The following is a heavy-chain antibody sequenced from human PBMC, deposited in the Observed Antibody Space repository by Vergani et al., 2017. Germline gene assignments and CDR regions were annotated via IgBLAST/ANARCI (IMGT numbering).Heavy chain of an antibody. Sequence: QVQLVQSGGGVVQPGGSLRLSCVASGFTFNRYGMQWVRQAPGKGLEWVAYVLFDGSNEYYADSVKGRFIVSRDNSNDALYLQMNSLTTEDTAIYYCTTEDLKNWGQGTLVTVSS. CDR3: TTEDLKN. CDR1: GFTFNRYG. J-gene: IGHJ4*02. V-gene: IGHV3-30*02. CDR2: VLFDGSNE.